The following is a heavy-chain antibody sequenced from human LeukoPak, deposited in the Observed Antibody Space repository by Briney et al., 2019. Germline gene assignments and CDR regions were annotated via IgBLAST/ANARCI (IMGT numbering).Heavy chain of an antibody. V-gene: IGHV1-46*01. J-gene: IGHJ5*02. CDR1: GYTFTSYY. CDR3: ARESPGRYGRYSYNWFDP. D-gene: IGHD3-16*01. Sequence: GASVKVSCKASGYTFTSYYLHWVRQAPGQGLEWMGIINPTSGSTSYAQRFQGRVTMTRDSSTSTVYMELSSLRSEDTAVYYCARESPGRYGRYSYNWFDPWGQGTLVTVSS. CDR2: INPTSGST.